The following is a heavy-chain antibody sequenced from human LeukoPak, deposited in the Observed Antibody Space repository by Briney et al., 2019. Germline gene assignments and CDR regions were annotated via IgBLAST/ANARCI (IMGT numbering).Heavy chain of an antibody. J-gene: IGHJ4*02. CDR1: GGSISSSSYY. V-gene: IGHV4-39*07. D-gene: IGHD6-13*01. Sequence: SETLSLTCTVSGGSISSSSYYWGWIRQPPGKGLEWIGSIYYSGSTYYNPSLKSRVTISVDTSKNQFSLTLSPVTAADTAVYYCARGRAAAGTGYWGQGTLVTVSS. CDR2: IYYSGST. CDR3: ARGRAAAGTGY.